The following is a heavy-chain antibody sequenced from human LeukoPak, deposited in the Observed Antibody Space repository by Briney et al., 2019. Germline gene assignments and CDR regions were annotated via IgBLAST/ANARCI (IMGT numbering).Heavy chain of an antibody. CDR1: GFTFSSYE. V-gene: IGHV3-48*03. J-gene: IGHJ4*02. CDR2: ISSSGSTI. Sequence: PGGSLRLSCAASGFTFSSYEMNWVRQAPGKGLEWVSYISSSGSTIYYAGSVKGRFTISRDNAKNSLYLQVNSLRADDTAVYYCARDATWNDVRPFDYWGQGTLVTVSS. CDR3: ARDATWNDVRPFDY. D-gene: IGHD1-1*01.